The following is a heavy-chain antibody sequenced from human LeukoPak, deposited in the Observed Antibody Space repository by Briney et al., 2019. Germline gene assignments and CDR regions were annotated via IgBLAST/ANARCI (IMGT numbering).Heavy chain of an antibody. Sequence: GGSLRLSCAASGFTVSSNYMSWVRQAPGKGLEWVSAISGSGASTYYADSVKGRLTISRDISKNTLYLQMNSLRAEDTAVYYCASNIRYSYGVFDYWGQGTLVTVSS. CDR1: GFTVSSNY. V-gene: IGHV3-23*01. CDR3: ASNIRYSYGVFDY. D-gene: IGHD5-18*01. J-gene: IGHJ4*02. CDR2: ISGSGAST.